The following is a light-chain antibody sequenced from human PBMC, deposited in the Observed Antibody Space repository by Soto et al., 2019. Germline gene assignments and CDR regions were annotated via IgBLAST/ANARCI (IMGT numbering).Light chain of an antibody. CDR1: SSDVGGYNY. V-gene: IGLV2-11*01. CDR2: DVS. Sequence: QSALTQPRSVSGSPGQSVTISCTGTSSDVGGYNYVSWYQQHPGKAPKLMIYDVSKRPSGVPDRFSGSKSGNTASLTISGLQGEDEADYYCCSYAGSPTRGFGTGTKVTVL. J-gene: IGLJ1*01. CDR3: CSYAGSPTRG.